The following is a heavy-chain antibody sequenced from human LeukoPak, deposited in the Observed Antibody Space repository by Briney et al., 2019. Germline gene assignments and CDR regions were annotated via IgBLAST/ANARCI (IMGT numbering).Heavy chain of an antibody. V-gene: IGHV4-39*07. Sequence: SETLSLTCTVSGGSISSSSYYWGWIRQPPGKGLEWIGSIYHSGSTYYNPSLKSRVTISVDTSKNQFSLKLSSVTAADTAVYYCARRPLALAAAAPNWFDPWGQGTLVTVSS. CDR2: IYHSGST. CDR1: GGSISSSSYY. J-gene: IGHJ5*02. CDR3: ARRPLALAAAAPNWFDP. D-gene: IGHD6-13*01.